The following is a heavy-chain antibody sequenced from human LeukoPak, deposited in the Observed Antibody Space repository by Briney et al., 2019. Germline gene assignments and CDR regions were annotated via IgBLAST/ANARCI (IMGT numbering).Heavy chain of an antibody. Sequence: GGSLRLSCAASGFTFSSYAMSWVRQAPGKGLEWVSVIYSGGSTYYADSVKGRFTISRDNSKNTLYLQMNSLRAEDTAVYYCARSRGAYCGGDCYRSYYFDYWGQGTLVTVSS. CDR2: IYSGGST. V-gene: IGHV3-53*01. CDR1: GFTFSSYA. J-gene: IGHJ4*02. D-gene: IGHD2-21*02. CDR3: ARSRGAYCGGDCYRSYYFDY.